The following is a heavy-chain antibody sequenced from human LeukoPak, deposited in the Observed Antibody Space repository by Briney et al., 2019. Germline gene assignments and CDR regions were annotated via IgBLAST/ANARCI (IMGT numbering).Heavy chain of an antibody. CDR2: ISGGIT. D-gene: IGHD2-2*01. Sequence: PGGSLRLSCAASGFTFSTYALSWVRQAPGKGLEWVSAISGGITYYADPVKGRFTISRDNTTNTLYLQMNSLRPEDTGVYYCAKEYCSSTTCYGCFDYWGEGALVTVSS. J-gene: IGHJ4*02. CDR1: GFTFSTYA. CDR3: AKEYCSSTTCYGCFDY. V-gene: IGHV3-23*01.